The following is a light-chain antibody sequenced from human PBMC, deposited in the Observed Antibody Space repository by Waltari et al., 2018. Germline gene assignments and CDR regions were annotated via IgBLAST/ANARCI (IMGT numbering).Light chain of an antibody. Sequence: QTVVTQEPSFSVSPGGTVTLTCGLTSGSVSTSYFPSWYQQTPGQAPCTLIYSTNARSFGGPDRFSGSFLGNKAALTITVAQADDESDYYCVLYLGSGIWVFGGGTKLTVL. CDR2: STN. J-gene: IGLJ3*02. CDR1: SGSVSTSYF. CDR3: VLYLGSGIWV. V-gene: IGLV8-61*01.